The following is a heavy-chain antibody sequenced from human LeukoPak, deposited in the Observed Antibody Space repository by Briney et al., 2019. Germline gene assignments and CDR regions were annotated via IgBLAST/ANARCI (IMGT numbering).Heavy chain of an antibody. CDR2: IIPILGIA. CDR3: ARAVFGYYDILTGYCPLDY. V-gene: IGHV1-69*02. D-gene: IGHD3-9*01. CDR1: GGTFSSYT. J-gene: IGHJ4*02. Sequence: SVKVSCKASGGTFSSYTISWVRQAPGQGLEWMGRIIPILGIANYAQKFQGRVTITADESTSTAYMELSSLRSEDTAVYYCARAVFGYYDILTGYCPLDYWGQGTLVTVSS.